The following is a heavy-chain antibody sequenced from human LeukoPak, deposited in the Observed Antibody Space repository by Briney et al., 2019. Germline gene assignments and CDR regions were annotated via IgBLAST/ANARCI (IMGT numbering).Heavy chain of an antibody. V-gene: IGHV3-23*01. CDR1: GFTFGNYA. Sequence: GGSLRLSCAASGFTFGNYAMSWVRQAPGKGLEWVSGISGSGGSTYYADSVKGRFTISRDNPKNTLYLQMNSLRAEDTAVYYCAKDTKAAAGTPLFDYWGQGTLVTVSS. D-gene: IGHD6-13*01. J-gene: IGHJ4*02. CDR2: ISGSGGST. CDR3: AKDTKAAAGTPLFDY.